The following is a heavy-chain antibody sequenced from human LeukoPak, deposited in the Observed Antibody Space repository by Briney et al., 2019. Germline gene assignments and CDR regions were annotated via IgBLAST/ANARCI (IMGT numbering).Heavy chain of an antibody. V-gene: IGHV4-4*09. CDR1: GGSISSYY. CDR2: IYTSGST. D-gene: IGHD5-18*01. Sequence: SETLSLTCTVSGGSISSYYWSWIRQPPGKGLEWIGYIYTSGSTNYNPSLKSRVTISVDTSKNQFSLKLGSVTAADTAVYYCARHSHTAMDYDYWGQGTLVTVSS. CDR3: ARHSHTAMDYDY. J-gene: IGHJ4*02.